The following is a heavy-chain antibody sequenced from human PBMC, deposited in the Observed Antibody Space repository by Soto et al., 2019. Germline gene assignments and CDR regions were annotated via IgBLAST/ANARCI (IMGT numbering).Heavy chain of an antibody. CDR1: GFTFSSYA. CDR2: ISYDGSNK. D-gene: IGHD4-17*01. Sequence: QVQLVESGGGVVQPGRSLRLSCAASGFTFSSYAMHWVRQAPGKGLEWVAVISYDGSNKYYADSVKGRFTISRDNSKNTLYMQMNSLRAEDTAVYYCARDAKEYGDYDAFFDYWGRGTLVAVSS. V-gene: IGHV3-30-3*01. J-gene: IGHJ4*02. CDR3: ARDAKEYGDYDAFFDY.